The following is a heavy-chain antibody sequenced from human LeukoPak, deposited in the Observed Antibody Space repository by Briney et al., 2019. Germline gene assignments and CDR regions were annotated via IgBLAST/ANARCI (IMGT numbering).Heavy chain of an antibody. V-gene: IGHV4-59*01. CDR2: ISYSGST. Sequence: SETLSLTCTVSGGSIRNYYWSWIRQPPGKGLEWIGYISYSGSTNYNPSLKSRVTISVDTSKNQFSLKLSSVTAADTAVYYCARWAYVGVHDYWGQGTLVTVSS. D-gene: IGHD1-26*01. CDR3: ARWAYVGVHDY. J-gene: IGHJ4*02. CDR1: GGSIRNYY.